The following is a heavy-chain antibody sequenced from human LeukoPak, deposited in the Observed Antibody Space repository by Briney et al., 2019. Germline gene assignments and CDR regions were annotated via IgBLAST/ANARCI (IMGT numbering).Heavy chain of an antibody. CDR3: ARGSKAAPGTFDY. CDR2: IYYTGST. Sequence: SETLSLTCTVSGGSISSYYWSWIRQPPGKGVGWIGYIYYTGSTDYNPSLKSRVAISVDTSKNQFSLKLSSVTAADTAVYYCARGSKAAPGTFDYWGQGTLVTVSS. CDR1: GGSISSYY. V-gene: IGHV4-59*01. D-gene: IGHD6-13*01. J-gene: IGHJ4*02.